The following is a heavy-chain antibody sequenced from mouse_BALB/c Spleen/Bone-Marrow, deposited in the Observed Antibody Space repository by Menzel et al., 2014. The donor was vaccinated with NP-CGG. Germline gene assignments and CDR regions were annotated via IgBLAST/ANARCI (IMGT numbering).Heavy chain of an antibody. Sequence: EVYLVESGAELVKPGASVKLSCTASGFNIKDTYMHWVKQRPEQGLEWIGRIDPANGNTKYDPKFQGKATITADTSSNTAYLQLSSLTSEDTAVYYCARERDYDYAYAMDYWGQGTSVTVSS. CDR1: GFNIKDTY. CDR3: ARERDYDYAYAMDY. J-gene: IGHJ4*01. CDR2: IDPANGNT. D-gene: IGHD2-4*01. V-gene: IGHV14-3*02.